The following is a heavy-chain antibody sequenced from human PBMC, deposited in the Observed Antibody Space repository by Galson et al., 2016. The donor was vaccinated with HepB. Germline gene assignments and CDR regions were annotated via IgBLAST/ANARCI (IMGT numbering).Heavy chain of an antibody. CDR3: ASLLVTATPDY. Sequence: SLRLSCAASGFTFSTYAMTWVRQAPGKGLEWVALISFDGGKITYAESVKGRFTISRDNSKNALYLQMNSLGAEDTAVYYCASLLVTATPDYWGQGTLVTVSS. V-gene: IGHV3-30-3*01. CDR1: GFTFSTYA. CDR2: ISFDGGKI. D-gene: IGHD2-15*01. J-gene: IGHJ4*02.